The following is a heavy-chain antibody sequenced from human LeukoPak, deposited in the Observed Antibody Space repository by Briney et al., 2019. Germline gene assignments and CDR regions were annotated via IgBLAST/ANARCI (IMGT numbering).Heavy chain of an antibody. CDR2: IYYSGST. D-gene: IGHD2-21*02. V-gene: IGHV4-59*01. J-gene: IGHJ4*02. CDR3: ARGTGGDYVGLNY. CDR1: GGSISSYY. Sequence: SETLSLTCTVSGGSISSYYWSWIRQPPGKGLEWIGYIYYSGSTNYNPSLKSRVTISVDTSKNQFSLKLSSVTAADTAVYYCARGTGGDYVGLNYWGQGTLVTVSS.